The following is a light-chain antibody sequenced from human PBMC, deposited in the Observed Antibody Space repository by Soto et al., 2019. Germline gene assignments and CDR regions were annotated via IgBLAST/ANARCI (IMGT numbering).Light chain of an antibody. V-gene: IGLV1-44*01. CDR2: SNS. CDR3: AAWDDSLKEPV. Sequence: QSVLTQPPSASGTPGQRVTISCSGSSSNIGSNTVNWYQQLPGTAPKLLIYSNSQRPSGVPDRFSGSKSGTSASLAISGPQSEDEADYYCAAWDDSLKEPVFGGGTQLTVL. J-gene: IGLJ7*01. CDR1: SSNIGSNT.